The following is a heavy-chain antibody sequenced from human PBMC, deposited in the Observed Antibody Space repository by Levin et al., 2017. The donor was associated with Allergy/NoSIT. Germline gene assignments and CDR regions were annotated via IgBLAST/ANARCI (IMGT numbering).Heavy chain of an antibody. D-gene: IGHD2-8*02. J-gene: IGHJ4*02. CDR2: IYWDDDE. CDR3: AHRRESTGPQSRYFDY. V-gene: IGHV2-5*02. CDR1: GFSLSTSGVA. Sequence: SGPTLVKPTQTLTLTCTFSGFSLSTSGVAVGWIRQPPGKALEWLALIYWDDDERYSPSLKSRLTITKDTSKNQVVLTLTNMDPVDTATYYCAHRRESTGPQSRYFDYWGQGTLVSVSS.